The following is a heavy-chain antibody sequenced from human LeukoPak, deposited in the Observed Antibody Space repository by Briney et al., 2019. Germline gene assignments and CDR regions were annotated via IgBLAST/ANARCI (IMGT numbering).Heavy chain of an antibody. V-gene: IGHV3-15*01. CDR3: STDSMPWGY. D-gene: IGHD2/OR15-2a*01. Sequence: PGGSLRLSCAASGFTFTNTWMRWVRQAPGKELEWVGRVKNKADGGTTDYAAPVKGRFTISRNDAISTLYLQMNSLKTEDTAVYYCSTDSMPWGYWGQGTLVTVSS. J-gene: IGHJ4*02. CDR1: GFTFTNTW. CDR2: VKNKADGGTT.